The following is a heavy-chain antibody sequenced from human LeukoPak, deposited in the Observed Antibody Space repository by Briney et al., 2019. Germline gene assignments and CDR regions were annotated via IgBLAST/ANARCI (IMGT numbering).Heavy chain of an antibody. V-gene: IGHV3-30*02. CDR3: AKCPRGDTVTTRYYYYYMDV. CDR1: GFTFSSYG. Sequence: PGGSLRLSCAASGFTFSSYGMHWVRQAPGKGLEWVAFIRYDGSNKYYADSVKGRFTISRDNSKNTLYLQMNSLRAEDTAVYYCAKCPRGDTVTTRYYYYYMDVWGKGTTVTVSS. CDR2: IRYDGSNK. J-gene: IGHJ6*03. D-gene: IGHD4-17*01.